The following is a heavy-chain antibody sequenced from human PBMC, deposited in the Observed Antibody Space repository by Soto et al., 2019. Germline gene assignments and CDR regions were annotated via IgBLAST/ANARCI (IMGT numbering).Heavy chain of an antibody. CDR2: ISGSGVSI. D-gene: IGHD3-22*01. Sequence: LRLSCAASGFIFSDYAMTWVRQAPGKGREWVSDISGSGVSIYYTESVRGRFTISRDNSKNTLYLQMHSLRPEDTAVYYFDKRPDSSARSGYPAWGPGIQVTVSS. CDR1: GFIFSDYA. CDR3: DKRPDSSARSGYPA. V-gene: IGHV3-23*01. J-gene: IGHJ4*02.